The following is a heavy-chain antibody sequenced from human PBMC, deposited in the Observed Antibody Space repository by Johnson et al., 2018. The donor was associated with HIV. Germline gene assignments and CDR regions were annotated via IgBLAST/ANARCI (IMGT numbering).Heavy chain of an antibody. V-gene: IGHV3-11*04. CDR3: ARDKGRGAFDI. Sequence: QMLLVESGGGVVQPGGSLRLSCAASGFTFSDYYMSWIRQAPGKGLEWVSYISSSGNTIYYADSVKGRVTISRDNAKKSLYLQMNSLRAEDTAVYYCARDKGRGAFDIWGQGTMVTVSS. CDR2: ISSSGNTI. J-gene: IGHJ3*02. D-gene: IGHD3-10*01. CDR1: GFTFSDYY.